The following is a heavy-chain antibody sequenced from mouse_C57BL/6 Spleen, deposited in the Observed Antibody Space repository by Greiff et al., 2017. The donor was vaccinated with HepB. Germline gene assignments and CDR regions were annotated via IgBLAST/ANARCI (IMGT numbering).Heavy chain of an antibody. D-gene: IGHD1-1*01. CDR3: TRVTVGDYFDY. CDR1: GFTFSSYA. V-gene: IGHV5-9-1*02. Sequence: EVKVVESGEGLVKPGGSLKLSCAASGFTFSSYAMSWVRQTPEKRLEWVAYISSGGDYIYYADTVKGRFTISRDNARNTLYLQMSSLKSEDTAMYYCTRVTVGDYFDYWGQGTTLTVSS. CDR2: ISSGGDYI. J-gene: IGHJ2*01.